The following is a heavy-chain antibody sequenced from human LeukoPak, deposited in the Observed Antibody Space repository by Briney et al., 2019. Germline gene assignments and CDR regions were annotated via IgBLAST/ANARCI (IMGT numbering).Heavy chain of an antibody. CDR2: INSDGSWT. V-gene: IGHV3-74*01. J-gene: IGHJ6*02. CDR1: GNYW. CDR3: ARTRPLEYYGMDV. Sequence: GGSLRLSCAASGNYWMHWVRQAPGKGLVWVSHINSDGSWTSYADSVKGRFTISRDNAKNTLYLQMNSLRAEDTAVYYCARTRPLEYYGMDVWGQGTTVTVSS. D-gene: IGHD2-2*01.